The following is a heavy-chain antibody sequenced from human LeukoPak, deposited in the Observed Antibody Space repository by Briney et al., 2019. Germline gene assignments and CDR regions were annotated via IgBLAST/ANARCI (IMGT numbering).Heavy chain of an antibody. CDR1: GFTFSRYD. CDR3: SKDSEQLAYYFDY. J-gene: IGHJ4*02. D-gene: IGHD6-13*01. Sequence: GGSLRLSCAASGFTFSRYDIHWVRQAPGKGLEWVAGISNDGGNKYYAESVKGRFTISRDNSKNTLYLQMNSLRAEDTAVYYCSKDSEQLAYYFDYWGQGTLVTVSS. CDR2: ISNDGGNK. V-gene: IGHV3-30*18.